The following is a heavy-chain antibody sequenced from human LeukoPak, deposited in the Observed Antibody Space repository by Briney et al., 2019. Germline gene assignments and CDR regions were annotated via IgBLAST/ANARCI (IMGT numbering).Heavy chain of an antibody. CDR2: INPNSGGT. V-gene: IGHV1-2*02. Sequence: ASVKVSCKASGYTFTGYYMHWVRQAPGQGLEWMGWINPNSGGTNYAQKFQGRVTMTRGTSISTAYMELSRLRSDDTAVYYCATPSQSYYYGMDVWGQGTTVTVSS. J-gene: IGHJ6*02. CDR3: ATPSQSYYYGMDV. CDR1: GYTFTGYY.